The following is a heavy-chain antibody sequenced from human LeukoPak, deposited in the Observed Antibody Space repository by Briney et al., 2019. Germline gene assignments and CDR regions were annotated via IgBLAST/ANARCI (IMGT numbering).Heavy chain of an antibody. V-gene: IGHV1-18*04. CDR2: ISAYNDNT. Sequence: ASVKVSCTSSGYTFTSYGISWVRQAPGQGLEWMGWISAYNDNTNYTQKLQGRVTMTTDTFTNTAYMELRSLRSDDTAVYYCARDDLHGDLDFDYWGQGTLVPVSS. J-gene: IGHJ4*02. D-gene: IGHD4-17*01. CDR1: GYTFTSYG. CDR3: ARDDLHGDLDFDY.